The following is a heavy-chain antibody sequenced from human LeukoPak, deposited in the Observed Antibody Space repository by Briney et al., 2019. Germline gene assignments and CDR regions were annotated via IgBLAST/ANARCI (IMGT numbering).Heavy chain of an antibody. Sequence: SETLSLTCAVYGGSFSGYYWSWIRQPPGKGLEWIGYIYYSGSTNYNPSLKSRVTISVDTSKNQFSLKLSSVTAADTAVYYCARVSGYSYGLFDYWGQGTLVTVSS. CDR1: GGSFSGYY. CDR2: IYYSGST. V-gene: IGHV4-59*01. J-gene: IGHJ4*02. D-gene: IGHD5-18*01. CDR3: ARVSGYSYGLFDY.